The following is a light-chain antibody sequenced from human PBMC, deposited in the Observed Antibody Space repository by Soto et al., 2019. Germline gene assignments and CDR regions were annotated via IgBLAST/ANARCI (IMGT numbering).Light chain of an antibody. J-gene: IGKJ4*01. V-gene: IGKV1-6*01. Sequence: AIQMTQSPSSVSASLGDRVTITCRASQDIGNDLAWYQQRPGQAPKLLIYAAVSLQSGLPSRYSRGGSGTDFSLTVNNLQPGDIATYYCLQDYNFPLTFGGGTKVEIK. CDR2: AAV. CDR3: LQDYNFPLT. CDR1: QDIGND.